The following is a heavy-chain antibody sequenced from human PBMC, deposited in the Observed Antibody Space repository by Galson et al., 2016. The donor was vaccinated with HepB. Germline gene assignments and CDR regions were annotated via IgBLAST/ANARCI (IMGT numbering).Heavy chain of an antibody. D-gene: IGHD3-16*01. Sequence: QSGAEVKKPEESLKISCKASGYTFTNYAIHWVRQAPGQRLEWMGWINADNGDTKFSQRFQGRVTITRDTSANTAYMDLSSLRSEDTAVYYCARDLTDASYYTMDVWGLGTTVTVSS. V-gene: IGHV1-3*01. CDR1: GYTFTNYA. CDR2: INADNGDT. CDR3: ARDLTDASYYTMDV. J-gene: IGHJ6*02.